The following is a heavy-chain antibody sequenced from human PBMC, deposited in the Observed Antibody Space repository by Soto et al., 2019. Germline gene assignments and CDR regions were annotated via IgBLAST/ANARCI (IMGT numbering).Heavy chain of an antibody. CDR1: GGSFSGYY. CDR3: ARGHLIYGSGSLVYCYYYYGMDV. CDR2: INHSGST. V-gene: IGHV4-34*01. Sequence: SETLSLTCAVYGGSFSGYYWSWIRQPPGKGLEWIGEINHSGSTNYNPSLKSRVTISVDTSKNQFSLKLSSVTAADTAVYYCARGHLIYGSGSLVYCYYYYGMDVWGQGTTVTVSS. D-gene: IGHD3-10*01. J-gene: IGHJ6*02.